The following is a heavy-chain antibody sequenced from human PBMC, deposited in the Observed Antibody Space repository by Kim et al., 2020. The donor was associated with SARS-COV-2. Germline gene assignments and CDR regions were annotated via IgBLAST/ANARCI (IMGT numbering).Heavy chain of an antibody. J-gene: IGHJ4*02. D-gene: IGHD3-10*01. CDR3: ARDNPYLWFGELLPDY. V-gene: IGHV4-4*07. Sequence: PSINGRVTLSVDTSKNQFSLKLSSVTAADTAVYYCARDNPYLWFGELLPDYWGQGTLVTVSS.